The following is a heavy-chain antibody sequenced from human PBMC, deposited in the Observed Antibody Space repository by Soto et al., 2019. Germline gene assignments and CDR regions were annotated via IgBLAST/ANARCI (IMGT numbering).Heavy chain of an antibody. CDR2: INHSGTT. D-gene: IGHD3-16*01. V-gene: IGHV4-4*02. CDR3: ARGITFGGVIFDD. J-gene: IGHJ4*02. CDR1: NGSISNNDW. Sequence: QVQLQESGPGLVKPSGTLSLTCAVSNGSISNNDWWSWVRQPPGKGLEWIGEINHSGTTNYNPSLMSGATLLVDKTKLQSSLKLTSGTAADPAVYDLARGITFGGVIFDDWGQGTLVTVSS.